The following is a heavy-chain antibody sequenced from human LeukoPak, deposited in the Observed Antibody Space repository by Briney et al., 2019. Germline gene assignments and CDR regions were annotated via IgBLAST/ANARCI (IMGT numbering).Heavy chain of an antibody. J-gene: IGHJ4*02. V-gene: IGHV3-23*01. CDR1: GFTFSSYA. Sequence: QPGESLRLSCAASGFTFSSYAMSWVRQAPGKGLEWLSGISISGGSTSYADSVKGRFTISRDNPRNTLYMEMNSLRVEDTAVYYCAIMHPYYVGHGYWVQWGQGTLVTVSS. CDR3: AIMHPYYVGHGYWVQ. CDR2: ISISGGST. D-gene: IGHD4-23*01.